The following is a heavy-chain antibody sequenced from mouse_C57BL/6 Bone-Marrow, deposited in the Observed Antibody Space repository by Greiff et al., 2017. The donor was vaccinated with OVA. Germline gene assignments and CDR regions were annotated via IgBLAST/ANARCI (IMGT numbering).Heavy chain of an antibody. Sequence: EVKLVESGGGLVKPGGSLKLSCAASGFTFSDYGMHWVRQAPEKGLEWVAYISSGSSTIYYADTVKGRFTISRDNAKNSLFLQMTSLRSEDTAMYYCARSDYDGSSPGWFAYWGQGTLVTVSA. CDR2: ISSGSSTI. D-gene: IGHD1-1*01. CDR3: ARSDYDGSSPGWFAY. J-gene: IGHJ3*01. V-gene: IGHV5-17*01. CDR1: GFTFSDYG.